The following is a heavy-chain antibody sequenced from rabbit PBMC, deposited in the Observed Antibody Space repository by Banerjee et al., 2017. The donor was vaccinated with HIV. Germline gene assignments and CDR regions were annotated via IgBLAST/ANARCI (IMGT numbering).Heavy chain of an antibody. CDR2: VCAGDGNT. Sequence: QSLEESGGDLVKPGASLTLTCTASGFSFSSTYYMCWVRQAPGKGLEWIACVCAGDGNTYYASWAKGRFTISKTSSTTVTLQMTSLTAADTATYFCASASYGGYGHNLWGQGTLVTVS. V-gene: IGHV1S40*01. D-gene: IGHD6-1*01. J-gene: IGHJ4*01. CDR3: ASASYGGYGHNL. CDR1: GFSFSSTYY.